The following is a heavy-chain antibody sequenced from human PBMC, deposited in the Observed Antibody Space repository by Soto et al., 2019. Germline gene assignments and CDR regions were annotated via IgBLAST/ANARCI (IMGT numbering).Heavy chain of an antibody. CDR2: IIPIFGTA. V-gene: IGHV1-69*12. Sequence: QVQLVQSGAEVKKPGSSVKVSCKASGGTFSSYAISWVRQAPGQGLEWMGGIIPIFGTANYAQKFQGRVTITADESTSTAYMELSSLRSEDTAVYYCARGEGAVAGHNTEYYYYYGMDVWGQGTTVTVSS. J-gene: IGHJ6*02. CDR3: ARGEGAVAGHNTEYYYYYGMDV. CDR1: GGTFSSYA. D-gene: IGHD6-19*01.